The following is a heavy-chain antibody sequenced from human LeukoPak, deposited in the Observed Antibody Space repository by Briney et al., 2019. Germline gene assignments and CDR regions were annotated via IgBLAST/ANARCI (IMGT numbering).Heavy chain of an antibody. CDR3: ARGYCSGGSCYSGYFQH. D-gene: IGHD2-15*01. V-gene: IGHV1-69*05. Sequence: ASVRVSCKASGGTFSSYAISWVRQAPRQGLEWMGRIIPIFGTANYAQKFQGRVTITTDESTSTAYMELSSLRSEDTAVYYCARGYCSGGSCYSGYFQHWGQGTLVTVSS. CDR2: IIPIFGTA. J-gene: IGHJ1*01. CDR1: GGTFSSYA.